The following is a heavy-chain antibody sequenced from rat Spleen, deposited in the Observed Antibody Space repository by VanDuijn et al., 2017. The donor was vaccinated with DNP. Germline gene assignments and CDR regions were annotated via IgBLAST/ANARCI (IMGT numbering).Heavy chain of an antibody. D-gene: IGHD1-11*01. CDR3: ARWREGIGAFDY. V-gene: IGHV5-22*01. Sequence: EVQLVESGGGLVQPGRSLKLSCAASGFTFSDYYMAWVRQAPTKGLEWVAYISYDGGCTYYGDSVKGRFTISRDNAKSTLYLQMNSLRSEDMATYYCARWREGIGAFDYWGQGVRVTFSS. CDR1: GFTFSDYY. J-gene: IGHJ2*01. CDR2: ISYDGGCT.